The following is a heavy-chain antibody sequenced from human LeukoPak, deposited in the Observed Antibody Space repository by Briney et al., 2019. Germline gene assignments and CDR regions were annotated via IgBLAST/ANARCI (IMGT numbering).Heavy chain of an antibody. CDR2: ISGSGGST. CDR3: AMGNGPTAQWLGRFDY. J-gene: IGHJ4*02. CDR1: GFTFSSYA. D-gene: IGHD6-19*01. Sequence: GGSLRLSCAASGFTFSSYAMSWVRQAPGKGLEWVSAISGSGGSTYYADSVKGRFTISRDNSKNTLYLQMNSLRAEDTAVYYCAMGNGPTAQWLGRFDYWGQGTLVTVSS. V-gene: IGHV3-23*01.